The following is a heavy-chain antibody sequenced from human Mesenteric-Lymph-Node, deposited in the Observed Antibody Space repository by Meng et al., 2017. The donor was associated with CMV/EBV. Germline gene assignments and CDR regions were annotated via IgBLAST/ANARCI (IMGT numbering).Heavy chain of an antibody. CDR3: ARPDTRYYDFWSSYDYFNQ. CDR1: YW. Sequence: YWIGWVRQIPGKGPEWMGVIHPGDSETRYSPSFQGQVTISADKSISTAYVQWSSLKASDSAIYYCARPDTRYYDFWSSYDYFNQWGQGTLVTVSS. V-gene: IGHV5-51*01. J-gene: IGHJ1*01. D-gene: IGHD3-3*01. CDR2: IHPGDSET.